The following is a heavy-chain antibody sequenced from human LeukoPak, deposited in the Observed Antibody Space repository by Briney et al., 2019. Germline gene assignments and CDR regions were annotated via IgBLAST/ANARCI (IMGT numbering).Heavy chain of an antibody. CDR2: IYYSGST. D-gene: IGHD6-13*01. CDR3: ARLPSYRIAAAGTLNYYYMDV. V-gene: IGHV4-39*01. Sequence: SETLSLTCTVSGGSISSSSYYWGWIRQPPGKGLEWIGSIYYSGSTYYNPSLKSRVTISVDTSKNQFSLKLSSVTAADTAVYYCARLPSYRIAAAGTLNYYYMDVWGKGTTVTVSS. CDR1: GGSISSSSYY. J-gene: IGHJ6*03.